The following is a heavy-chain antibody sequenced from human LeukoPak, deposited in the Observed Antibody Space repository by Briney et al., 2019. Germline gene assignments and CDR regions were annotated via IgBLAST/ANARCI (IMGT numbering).Heavy chain of an antibody. CDR2: FYPAGST. CDR1: GITVSSNY. CDR3: ARGDGYNYFDY. D-gene: IGHD5-24*01. Sequence: PGGSLRLSCAASGITVSSNYMSWVRQAPGKGLEWVSVFYPAGSTYYTDSVRGRFIISRDNSKNTLYLQMNSLRAEDTAVYFCARGDGYNYFDYWGRGTLVTVSS. V-gene: IGHV3-53*01. J-gene: IGHJ4*02.